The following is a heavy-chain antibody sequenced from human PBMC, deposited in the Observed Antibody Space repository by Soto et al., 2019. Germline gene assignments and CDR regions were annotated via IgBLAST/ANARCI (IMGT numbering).Heavy chain of an antibody. Sequence: QITLKESGPTLVKPTQTLTLTCTFSGFSLRNSGVGVGWIRQPPGKALEWLALIYWDADKRYSPSLKSRLTITKDPSKHQDVLRANNMDLEDRATYYCAHLATGGFEFDSWGQGTLVTVSS. J-gene: IGHJ5*01. CDR2: IYWDADK. D-gene: IGHD1-26*01. CDR3: AHLATGGFEFDS. CDR1: GFSLRNSGVG. V-gene: IGHV2-5*02.